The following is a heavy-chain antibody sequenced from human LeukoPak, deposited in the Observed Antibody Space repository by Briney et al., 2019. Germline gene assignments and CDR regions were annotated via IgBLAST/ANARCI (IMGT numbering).Heavy chain of an antibody. J-gene: IGHJ4*02. Sequence: GESLKISCKGYGYSFTRNWIGWVRQMPGKGLEWMGIIYPADSDTRYSPSFQGQVTISADNSISTAFLQWSSLKASDTATYYCARPGTTGTTIWGQGALVTVYS. CDR3: ARPGTTGTTI. D-gene: IGHD1-1*01. V-gene: IGHV5-51*01. CDR2: IYPADSDT. CDR1: GYSFTRNW.